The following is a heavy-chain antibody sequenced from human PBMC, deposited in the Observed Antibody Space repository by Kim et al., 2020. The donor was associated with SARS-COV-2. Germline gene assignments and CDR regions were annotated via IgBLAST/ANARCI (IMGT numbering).Heavy chain of an antibody. J-gene: IGHJ6*02. D-gene: IGHD3-3*01. CDR3: ARDSGSDFWSGYQYYYYGMDV. CDR1: GFTFSSYW. V-gene: IGHV3-74*01. CDR2: INSDGSST. Sequence: GGSLRLSCAASGFTFSSYWMHWVRQAPGKGLVWVSRINSDGSSTSYADSVKGRFTISRDNAKNTLYLQMNSLRAEDTAVYYCARDSGSDFWSGYQYYYYGMDVWGQGTTVTVSS.